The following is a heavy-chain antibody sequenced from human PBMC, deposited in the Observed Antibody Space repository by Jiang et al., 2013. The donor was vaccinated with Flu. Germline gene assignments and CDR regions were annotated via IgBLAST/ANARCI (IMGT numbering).Heavy chain of an antibody. CDR1: GYSFTDHY. Sequence: EVKEPGAAVKISCSVSGYSFTDHYVHWMQQAPGKGLEWVGLLDPADGETLFAPRFQDRVTASADTSTHTAYMEVSSLTSDDTAVYYCAAARGGEYTGYQSTYFFSWGQGSQVTVSS. CDR2: LDPADGET. J-gene: IGHJ4*02. CDR3: AAARGGEYTGYQSTYFFS. D-gene: IGHD1-26*01. V-gene: IGHV1-69-2*01.